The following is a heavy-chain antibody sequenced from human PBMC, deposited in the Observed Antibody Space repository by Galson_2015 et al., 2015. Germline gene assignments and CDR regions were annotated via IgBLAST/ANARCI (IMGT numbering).Heavy chain of an antibody. J-gene: IGHJ4*02. Sequence: SLRLCCAASGFTFSSSAMNWVRQAPGKGLEWVSTLSHTGSSIYYADSVKGRFTISRDNSKHTLYLHLNSLRADDTAVYYCAKDRRAVVMSAIDYWGQGTQVTVSS. CDR2: LSHTGSSI. CDR1: GFTFSSSA. CDR3: AKDRRAVVMSAIDY. V-gene: IGHV3-23*01. D-gene: IGHD2-21*02.